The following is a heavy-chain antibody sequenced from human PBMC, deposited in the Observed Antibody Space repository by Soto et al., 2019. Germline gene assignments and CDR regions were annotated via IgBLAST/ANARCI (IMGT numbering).Heavy chain of an antibody. V-gene: IGHV4-59*01. Sequence: SETLSLTCTVSGGSISSYYWSWIRQPPGKGLEWIGYIYYSGSTNYNPSLKIRVTISVDTSKNQFSLKLSSVTAADTAVYYCARGKVVVPAAHWFDPWGQGTLVTVSA. J-gene: IGHJ5*02. CDR2: IYYSGST. D-gene: IGHD2-2*01. CDR3: ARGKVVVPAAHWFDP. CDR1: GGSISSYY.